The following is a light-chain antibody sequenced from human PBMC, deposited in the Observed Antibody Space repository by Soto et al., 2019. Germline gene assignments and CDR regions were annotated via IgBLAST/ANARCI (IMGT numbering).Light chain of an antibody. CDR3: ISYTGSSTSYV. CDR2: GVS. Sequence: QSVLTQPASVSGSPGQSITISCSGTRSDIGSYNYVACYQQFPGKTPKILIYGVSNRPSGVSSRFSGSKSGNTASLTISGLQAEDEADHYCISYTGSSTSYVFGSGIKV. CDR1: RSDIGSYNY. V-gene: IGLV2-14*01. J-gene: IGLJ1*01.